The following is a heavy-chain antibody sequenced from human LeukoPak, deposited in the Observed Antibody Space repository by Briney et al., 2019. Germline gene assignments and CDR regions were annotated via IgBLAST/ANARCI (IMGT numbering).Heavy chain of an antibody. D-gene: IGHD2-15*01. CDR3: ARDNGGYCSGGSCYSYYFDY. Sequence: GATVKVSCKASGYTFTGYYMHWVRQAPGQGLEWMGIINPSGGSTSYAQKFQGRVTMTRDTSTSTVYMELSSLRSEDTAVYYCARDNGGYCSGGSCYSYYFDYWGQGTLVTVSS. J-gene: IGHJ4*02. CDR2: INPSGGST. V-gene: IGHV1-46*01. CDR1: GYTFTGYY.